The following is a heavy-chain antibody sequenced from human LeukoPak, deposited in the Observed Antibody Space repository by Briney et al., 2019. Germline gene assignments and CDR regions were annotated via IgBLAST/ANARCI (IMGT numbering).Heavy chain of an antibody. CDR3: ARDRGYGGNRPETFDI. V-gene: IGHV4-30-2*01. CDR2: IYHSGST. J-gene: IGHJ3*02. Sequence: SETLSLTCTVSGGSISSGGYYWSWIRQPPGKGLEWIGYIYHSGSTYYNPSLKSRVTISVDRSKNQFSLKLSSVTAADTAVYYCARDRGYGGNRPETFDIWGQGTMVTVSS. D-gene: IGHD4-23*01. CDR1: GGSISSGGYY.